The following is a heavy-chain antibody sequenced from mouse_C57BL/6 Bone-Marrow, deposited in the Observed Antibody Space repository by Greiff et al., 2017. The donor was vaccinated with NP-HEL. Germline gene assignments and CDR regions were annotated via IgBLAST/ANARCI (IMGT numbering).Heavy chain of an antibody. J-gene: IGHJ2*01. D-gene: IGHD2-1*01. CDR1: GYTFTSYW. Sequence: QVQLQQPGAELVRPGSSVKLSCKASGYTFTSYWMDWVKQRPGQGLEWIGNIYPSDSETHYNQKFKDKATLTVDKSSSTAYMQVSSQTSEDSAVYYCASGYGNCPDYWGQGTTLTVSS. V-gene: IGHV1-61*01. CDR2: IYPSDSET. CDR3: ASGYGNCPDY.